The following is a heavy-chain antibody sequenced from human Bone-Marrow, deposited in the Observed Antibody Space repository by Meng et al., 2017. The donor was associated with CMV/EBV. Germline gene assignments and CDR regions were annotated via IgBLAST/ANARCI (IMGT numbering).Heavy chain of an antibody. Sequence: GESLKISCAASGFTFMNYAMAWVRQAPGEGLEWVSAISTSGSNTYYADSVRGGFTISRDNSRNTLYLQMSSLRADDTAIYYCAKILQAHIIAYYYGMDVWGQGTPVTVSS. D-gene: IGHD4-11*01. CDR1: GFTFMNYA. CDR2: ISTSGSNT. J-gene: IGHJ6*02. CDR3: AKILQAHIIAYYYGMDV. V-gene: IGHV3-23*01.